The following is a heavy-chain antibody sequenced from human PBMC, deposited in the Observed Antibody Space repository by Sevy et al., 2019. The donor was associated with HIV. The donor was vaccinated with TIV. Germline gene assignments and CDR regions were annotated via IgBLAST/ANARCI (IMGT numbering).Heavy chain of an antibody. CDR1: GFTFADCA. CDR3: TKMDTLLDVFDY. D-gene: IGHD5-18*01. J-gene: IGHJ4*02. V-gene: IGHV3-49*03. CDR2: IRSETYGGTT. Sequence: GGSLRLSCTASGFTFADCAMSWFRQAPGKGLEWVGLIRSETYGGTTNYAASVKGRFTISRDDSKSIAYLQMNSLKIEDTAIYFCTKMDTLLDVFDYWGQGTLVTVSS.